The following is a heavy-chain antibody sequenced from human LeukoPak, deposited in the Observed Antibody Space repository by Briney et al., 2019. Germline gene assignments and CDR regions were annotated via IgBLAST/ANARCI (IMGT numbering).Heavy chain of an antibody. Sequence: ASVKVSCKASGYTFTSYGISWVRQAPGQGREWMGWISAYNGNTNYAQKLQGRVTMTTDTSTSTAYMELRSLRSDDTAVYYCARGDCTNGVCYRLHDYWGQGTLVTVSS. J-gene: IGHJ4*02. CDR2: ISAYNGNT. D-gene: IGHD2-8*01. CDR3: ARGDCTNGVCYRLHDY. CDR1: GYTFTSYG. V-gene: IGHV1-18*01.